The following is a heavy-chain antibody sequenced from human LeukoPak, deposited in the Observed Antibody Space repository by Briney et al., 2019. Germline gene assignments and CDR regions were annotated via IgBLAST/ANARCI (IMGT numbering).Heavy chain of an antibody. J-gene: IGHJ4*02. V-gene: IGHV3-48*04. CDR1: GFTFSAYT. CDR3: AREWIRGDY. Sequence: GGSLRLSCSASGFTFSAYTMNWVRQAPGQGLEWVSYISSGSSSVYYADSVKGRFTISRDNAKNSLYLQMNSLRAEDTAVYYCAREWIRGDYWGQGTLVTVSS. CDR2: ISSGSSSV. D-gene: IGHD5-18*01.